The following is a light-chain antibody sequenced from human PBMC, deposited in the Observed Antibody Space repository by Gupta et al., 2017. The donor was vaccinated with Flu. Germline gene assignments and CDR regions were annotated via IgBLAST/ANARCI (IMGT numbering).Light chain of an antibody. CDR1: SGDVGYYDS. CDR3: WSYAGSYGYV. J-gene: IGLJ1*01. Sequence: QSALTQPRSVSGSPGQSVTISCTGTSGDVGYYDSVAWYQQHPDEAPKLVISDVAKRPSGVPDRFSGSKSGNTASLTISGLQAEDEADYYCWSYAGSYGYVFGTGTKVTAL. CDR2: DVA. V-gene: IGLV2-11*01.